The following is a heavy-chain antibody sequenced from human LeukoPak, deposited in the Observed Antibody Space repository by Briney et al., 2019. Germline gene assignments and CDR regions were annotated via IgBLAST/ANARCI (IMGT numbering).Heavy chain of an antibody. J-gene: IGHJ6*02. V-gene: IGHV3-21*01. CDR2: LGTRSTSI. CDR3: ARDRSYYYYGMDV. CDR1: GFTFSGYS. Sequence: PGGSLRLSCTASGFTFSGYSMNWIRQAPGKGLEWVSSLGTRSTSIYHAGSVKGRFAISRDNAKNSLYLQMNSLRAEDTAVYYCARDRSYYYYGMDVWGQGTTVTVSS.